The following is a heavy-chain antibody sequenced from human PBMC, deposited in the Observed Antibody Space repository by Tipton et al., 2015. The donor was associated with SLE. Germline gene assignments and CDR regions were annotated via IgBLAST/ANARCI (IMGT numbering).Heavy chain of an antibody. V-gene: IGHV4-34*01. D-gene: IGHD1-26*01. J-gene: IGHJ6*03. CDR1: GGSFSGYY. CDR2: IYYTGNT. Sequence: TLSLTCAVSGGSFSGYYWGWIRQPPGKGLEWIGNIYYTGNTFYNPSLKSRVTISVDTSKNQFSLKLSSVTAADTAVYYCARSGSYPYYYYYMDVWGKGTTVTVSS. CDR3: ARSGSYPYYYYYMDV.